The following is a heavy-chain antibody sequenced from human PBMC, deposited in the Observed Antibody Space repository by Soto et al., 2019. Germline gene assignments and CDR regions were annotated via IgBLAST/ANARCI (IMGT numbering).Heavy chain of an antibody. CDR2: ISSSSSYI. J-gene: IGHJ6*02. D-gene: IGHD3-3*01. V-gene: IGHV3-21*01. Sequence: PGGSLRLSCAASGFTFSSYSMNWVRQAPGKGLEWVSSISSSSSYIYYADSVKGRFTISRDNAKNSLYLQMNSLRAEDTAVYYCARDPITYYDFWSDYYTGIPTGGMDVWGQGTTVTVSS. CDR1: GFTFSSYS. CDR3: ARDPITYYDFWSDYYTGIPTGGMDV.